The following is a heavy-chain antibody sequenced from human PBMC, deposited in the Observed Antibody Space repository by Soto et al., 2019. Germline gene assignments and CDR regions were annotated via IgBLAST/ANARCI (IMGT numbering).Heavy chain of an antibody. CDR3: ARDKHDILTGYYSGAAKYDAFDI. D-gene: IGHD3-9*01. CDR1: ALTFSSDS. J-gene: IGHJ3*02. Sequence: XVSLSLFCAPCALTFSSDSTNAVRRASGSGVEWVSSISSSSSYIYYADSVKGRFTISRDNAKNSLYLQMNSLRAEDTAVYYCARDKHDILTGYYSGAAKYDAFDIWGRRTMVTVSS. V-gene: IGHV3-21*01. CDR2: ISSSSSYI.